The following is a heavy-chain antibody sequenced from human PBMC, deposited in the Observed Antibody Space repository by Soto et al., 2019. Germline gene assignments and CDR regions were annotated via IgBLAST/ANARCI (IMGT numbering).Heavy chain of an antibody. CDR3: AKDRDYPRDYFHY. D-gene: IGHD3-10*01. V-gene: IGHV3-23*01. Sequence: GSLRLSFAASVFTLGSYGMSWVRQAPGKGLEWVSAVSPNGQGIYYADSVRGRFTISRDFSKNTVFLHMDSLRAEDTAVYYCAKDRDYPRDYFHYWGQGTLVTVSS. CDR1: VFTLGSYG. J-gene: IGHJ4*02. CDR2: VSPNGQGI.